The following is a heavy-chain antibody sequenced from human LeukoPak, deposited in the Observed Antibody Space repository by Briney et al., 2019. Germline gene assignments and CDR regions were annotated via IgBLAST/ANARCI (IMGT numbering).Heavy chain of an antibody. CDR2: IYPADSVN. CDR3: ARDRVGRKHAFDS. D-gene: IGHD1-26*01. J-gene: IGHJ3*01. CDR1: GYRFTNYL. V-gene: IGHV5-51*01. Sequence: GQSLTVSRMGSGYRFTNYLIGWVRQIHGKDMEWMGIIYPADSVNKYRPSVLGKVTVSVDKSVSPAYLQWSSLTDSDAAMYYFARDRVGRKHAFDSWGQGTMVTVSS.